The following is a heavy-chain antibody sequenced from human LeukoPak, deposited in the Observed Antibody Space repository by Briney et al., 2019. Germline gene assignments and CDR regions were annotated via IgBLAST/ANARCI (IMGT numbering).Heavy chain of an antibody. Sequence: KPSETLSLTCTVSGGSISSSSYYWGWIRQPPGKGLEWIGSIYYSGSTYYNPSLKSRVTISVDTSKNQFSLKLSSVTAADTAVYYCARRSIAVAGNYYYMDVWGKGTTVTVSS. V-gene: IGHV4-39*01. CDR3: ARRSIAVAGNYYYMDV. CDR1: GGSISSSSYY. J-gene: IGHJ6*03. D-gene: IGHD6-19*01. CDR2: IYYSGST.